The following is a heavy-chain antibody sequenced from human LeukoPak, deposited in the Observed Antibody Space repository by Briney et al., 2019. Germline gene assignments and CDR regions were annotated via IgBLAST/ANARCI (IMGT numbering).Heavy chain of an antibody. Sequence: SETLSLTCTVSGGSINSYYWSWIRQPPGKGLEWIGYIYYSGSTSYNPSLKSRVTISLDTSKNQFSLKLSSVTAADTAVYYCARGGGSGYYYGWGQGTLVTVSS. CDR2: IYYSGST. CDR3: ARGGGSGYYYG. J-gene: IGHJ4*02. CDR1: GGSINSYY. V-gene: IGHV4-59*08. D-gene: IGHD3-22*01.